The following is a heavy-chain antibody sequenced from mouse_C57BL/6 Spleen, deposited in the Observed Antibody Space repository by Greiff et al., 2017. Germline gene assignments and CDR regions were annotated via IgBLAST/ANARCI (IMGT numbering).Heavy chain of an antibody. J-gene: IGHJ3*01. CDR1: GFSFTSYG. D-gene: IGHD1-1*01. Sequence: QVQLQQSGPGLVQPSQCLSLSCTVSGFSFTSYGVHWVRQSPGKGLEWLGGIWSGGSTDYNAAFISRLSISKDNSKSKVFFNMNSLQADDTAIYYWARGGDGSSPFADWGQGTLVTVSA. V-gene: IGHV2-2*01. CDR2: IWSGGST. CDR3: ARGGDGSSPFAD.